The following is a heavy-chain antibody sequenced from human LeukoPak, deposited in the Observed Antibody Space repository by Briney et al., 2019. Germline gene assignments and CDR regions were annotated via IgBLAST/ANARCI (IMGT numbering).Heavy chain of an antibody. Sequence: PGGSLRLSCAASGFTFSSYGMSWVRQAPGKGLECVSAISGIGGGTYYADSVKGRFTISRDNSKNTLYLQMNSLRAEDTAVYYCAKDRGPSTFGGVRIDYWGQGTLVTVSS. CDR1: GFTFSSYG. J-gene: IGHJ4*02. CDR3: AKDRGPSTFGGVRIDY. D-gene: IGHD3-16*01. V-gene: IGHV3-23*01. CDR2: ISGIGGGT.